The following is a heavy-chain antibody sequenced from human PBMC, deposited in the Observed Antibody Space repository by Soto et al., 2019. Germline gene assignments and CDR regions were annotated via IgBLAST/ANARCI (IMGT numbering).Heavy chain of an antibody. D-gene: IGHD2-15*01. CDR2: INYSGST. J-gene: IGHJ4*02. CDR1: GGSISSGGYY. Sequence: QVQLQESGPGLVKPSQTLSLTCTVSGGSISSGGYYWSWIRPHPGKGLECIGYINYSGSTYYTPSLKSRITISVDTSKNQFSLKLSSVTAAGTAVFYCARKGGYFSVWGQGTLVTVSS. V-gene: IGHV4-31*03. CDR3: ARKGGYFSV.